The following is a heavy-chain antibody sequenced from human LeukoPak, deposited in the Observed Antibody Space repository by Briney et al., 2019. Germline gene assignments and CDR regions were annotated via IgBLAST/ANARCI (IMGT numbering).Heavy chain of an antibody. J-gene: IGHJ4*02. Sequence: GGSLRLSCAASGFTFSGHWMSWVRQAPGKGLEWVANINKDGSGKYYVDSVKGRFTISRDNAKNSLYLQMNSLEAEDTALYYCARNYGSPDYWGQGTLVPVSS. CDR2: INKDGSGK. CDR1: GFTFSGHW. V-gene: IGHV3-7*05. D-gene: IGHD3-10*01. CDR3: ARNYGSPDY.